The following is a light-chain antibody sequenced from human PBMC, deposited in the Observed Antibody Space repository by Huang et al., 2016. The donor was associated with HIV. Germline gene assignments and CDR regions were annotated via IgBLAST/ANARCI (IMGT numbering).Light chain of an antibody. Sequence: DIQMTQSPSSLSASVGDRISITCRASQTISTFLNWYQQQPGQAPKLLIYAASNLQSGVSSRFSGTGSGTQFTLTVTGLQPDNFATYCCQQTSSVPLTFGGGTRVE. J-gene: IGKJ4*01. CDR1: QTISTF. CDR2: AAS. CDR3: QQTSSVPLT. V-gene: IGKV1-39*01.